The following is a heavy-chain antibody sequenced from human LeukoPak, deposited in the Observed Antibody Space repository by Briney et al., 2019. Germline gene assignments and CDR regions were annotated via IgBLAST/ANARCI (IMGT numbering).Heavy chain of an antibody. V-gene: IGHV3-23*01. CDR2: INDRGIAT. D-gene: IGHD5-12*01. CDR3: AKGLKTAGGPYRGSHSNRAV. Sequence: PGGSLRLSCAASGFTFSNYAMSWVRQAPGKGLEWVSTINDRGIATYYADSVKGRFTISRDNSKNTLSLQVSSLRAEDTAIYYCAKGLKTAGGPYRGSHSNRAVGGKGTTVPV. CDR1: GFTFSNYA. J-gene: IGHJ6*03.